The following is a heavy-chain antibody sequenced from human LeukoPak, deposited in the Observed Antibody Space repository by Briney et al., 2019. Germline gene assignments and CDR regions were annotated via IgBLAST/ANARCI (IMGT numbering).Heavy chain of an antibody. J-gene: IGHJ4*02. CDR2: IWYDGGNK. V-gene: IGHV3-33*01. CDR1: GFTFSNYG. D-gene: IGHD2-2*01. Sequence: GGSLRLSCAASGFTFSNYGMHWVRQAPGKGLEWVAVIWYDGGNKYYADSVKGRFTISRDNSKNTLYLQMNSLRVEDTAVYYCARDYQGHFEYWGQGTLVTVSS. CDR3: ARDYQGHFEY.